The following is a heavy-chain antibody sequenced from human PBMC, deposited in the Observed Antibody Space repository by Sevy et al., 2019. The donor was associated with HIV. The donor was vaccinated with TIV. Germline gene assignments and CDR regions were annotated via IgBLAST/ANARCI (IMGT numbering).Heavy chain of an antibody. Sequence: GGSPRLSCVGFGFTSSDYYMSWIRQAPGKGLEWVSYISGSGSTIDYADSVKGRFTISRDNAKNSLYLKMNSLRAEDTAVYYCAREKRQDYYYYGMDVWGQGTTVTVSS. J-gene: IGHJ6*02. CDR1: GFTSSDYY. D-gene: IGHD1-1*01. V-gene: IGHV3-11*01. CDR3: AREKRQDYYYYGMDV. CDR2: ISGSGSTI.